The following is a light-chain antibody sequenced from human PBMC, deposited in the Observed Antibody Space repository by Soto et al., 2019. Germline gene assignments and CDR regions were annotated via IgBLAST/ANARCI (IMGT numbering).Light chain of an antibody. CDR1: SSDVGSYNR. CDR3: SSYTSSIDVV. V-gene: IGLV2-18*02. CDR2: EVS. Sequence: QSALTQPPSVSGSPGHSVTISCTGTSSDVGSYNRVSWYQQPPGTAPKLMIYEVSNRPSGVPDRFSGSKSGNTASLTISGLQAEDEADYYCSSYTSSIDVVFGGGNKLTVL. J-gene: IGLJ2*01.